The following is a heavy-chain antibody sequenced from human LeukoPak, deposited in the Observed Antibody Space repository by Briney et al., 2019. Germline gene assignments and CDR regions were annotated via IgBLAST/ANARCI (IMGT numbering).Heavy chain of an antibody. V-gene: IGHV3-53*01. CDR3: AKRIRYSSSGVDY. D-gene: IGHD6-13*01. CDR2: IYSDGST. J-gene: IGHJ4*02. CDR1: GFTFSSYW. Sequence: GGSLRLSCAASGFTFSSYWMSWVRQAPGKGLEWVSVIYSDGSTYYADSVKGRFTISRDNSKNTLYLQMNSLRAEDTAVYYCAKRIRYSSSGVDYWGQGTLVTVSS.